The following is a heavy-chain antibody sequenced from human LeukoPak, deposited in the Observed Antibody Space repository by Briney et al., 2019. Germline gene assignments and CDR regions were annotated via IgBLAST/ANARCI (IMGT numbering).Heavy chain of an antibody. CDR1: GGSFSGYY. D-gene: IGHD6-6*01. CDR3: ARLRGIAARQSFGY. Sequence: SETLSLTCAVYGGSFSGYYWSWIRQPPGKGLEWIGEINHSGSANYNPSLKSRVTISVDTSKNQFSLKLSSVTAADTAVYYCARLRGIAARQSFGYWGQGTLVTVSS. CDR2: INHSGSA. J-gene: IGHJ4*02. V-gene: IGHV4-34*01.